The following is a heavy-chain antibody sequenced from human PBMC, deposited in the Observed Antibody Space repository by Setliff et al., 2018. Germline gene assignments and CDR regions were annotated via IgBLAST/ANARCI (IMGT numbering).Heavy chain of an antibody. D-gene: IGHD2-21*02. V-gene: IGHV3-48*01. Sequence: GGSLRLSCAASGFTFSIYSMNWVRQAPGKGLEWISYTSSGSNSIYYADSVMGRFTISRDNARNSLYLQMNRLRPEDTAVYYCARSGGDHCCPLYHHYYMDVWGTGTTVTVSS. J-gene: IGHJ6*03. CDR1: GFTFSIYS. CDR2: TSSGSNSI. CDR3: ARSGGDHCCPLYHHYYMDV.